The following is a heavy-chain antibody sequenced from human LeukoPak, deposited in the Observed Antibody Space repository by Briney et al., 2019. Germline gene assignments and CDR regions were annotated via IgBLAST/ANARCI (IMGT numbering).Heavy chain of an antibody. D-gene: IGHD2-2*01. V-gene: IGHV3-7*01. CDR2: KKQDGSEK. J-gene: IGHJ6*02. CDR1: GFTFSTYS. Sequence: GGSLRLSCDASGFTFSTYSMNWVRQAPGKGLEGVANKKQDGSEKYYVDSVKGRFTISRDNAKNSLYLQMNSLRAEDTAVYYCARDPYRAPPVYYGMDVWGQGTTVTVSS. CDR3: ARDPYRAPPVYYGMDV.